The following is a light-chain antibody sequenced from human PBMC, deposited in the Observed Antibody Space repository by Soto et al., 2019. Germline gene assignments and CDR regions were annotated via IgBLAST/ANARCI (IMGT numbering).Light chain of an antibody. CDR3: QHYNSYPYT. Sequence: DIQITQSPSYVSAPVGDRVTIPSRASQGISSWLAWYQQKPGKAPKLLIYKASTLKSGVPSRFSGSGSGTEFTLTISSLQPDDFATYYCQHYNSYPYTFGQGTKVDIK. CDR1: QGISSW. V-gene: IGKV1-5*03. J-gene: IGKJ2*01. CDR2: KAS.